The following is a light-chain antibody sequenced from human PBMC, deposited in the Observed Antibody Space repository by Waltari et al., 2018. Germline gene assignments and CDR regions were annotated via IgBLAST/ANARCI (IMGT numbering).Light chain of an antibody. CDR3: GTWDNTLSAV. J-gene: IGLJ2*01. CDR1: TSNIGNNY. Sequence: QSVLTQPPSVSAAPGQKGTISCPGSTSNIGNNYVSWYQQFPGAAPKVLIYGNDKRATGIPDRFSGSKSGTSATLDITGLQTGDEADYYCGTWDNTLSAVFGGGTKVTVL. CDR2: GND. V-gene: IGLV1-51*02.